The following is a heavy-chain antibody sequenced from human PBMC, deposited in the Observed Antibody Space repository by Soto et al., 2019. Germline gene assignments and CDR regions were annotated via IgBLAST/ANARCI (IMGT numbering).Heavy chain of an antibody. CDR2: IDWDDDE. V-gene: IGHV2-70*04. CDR1: GFSLSTSGMR. Sequence: SGPTLVNPTQTLTLTCTFSGFSLSTSGMRVSWIRQPPGKALEWLARIDWDDDEFYSTSLRTRLAISKDTSKNQVVLTMTNMDPVDTATYYCAKTGTDGSWFDPWGQGTLVTVSS. CDR3: AKTGTDGSWFDP. D-gene: IGHD1-1*01. J-gene: IGHJ5*02.